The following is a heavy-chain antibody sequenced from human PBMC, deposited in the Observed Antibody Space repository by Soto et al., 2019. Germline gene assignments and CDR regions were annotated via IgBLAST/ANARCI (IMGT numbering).Heavy chain of an antibody. CDR3: AREEGYCEGGRCFRSAFDV. J-gene: IGHJ3*01. Sequence: LRLSCAASGFTFSSYWMSWVRQAPGKGLEWVANIKQDGSEKYYVDSVKGRFTISRDNAKNSLYLQMNSLRAEGTAVYYCAREEGYCEGGRCFRSAFDVWGKGTVVTVSS. CDR2: IKQDGSEK. D-gene: IGHD2-21*01. V-gene: IGHV3-7*01. CDR1: GFTFSSYW.